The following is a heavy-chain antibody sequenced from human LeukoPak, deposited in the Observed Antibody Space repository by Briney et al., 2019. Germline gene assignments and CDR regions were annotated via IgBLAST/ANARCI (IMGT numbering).Heavy chain of an antibody. CDR3: AKDGDHYGSGSYYLYYFDY. CDR1: GFSFNTYA. D-gene: IGHD3-10*01. Sequence: PGGSLRLSSAGSGFSFNTYAIHWVRQAPGKGLEWVAGISNDGSQKYYADSVKGRFTISRDNSKNTLYLQMNSLRAEDTAVYYCAKDGDHYGSGSYYLYYFDYWGQGTLVTVSS. J-gene: IGHJ4*02. CDR2: ISNDGSQK. V-gene: IGHV3-30*18.